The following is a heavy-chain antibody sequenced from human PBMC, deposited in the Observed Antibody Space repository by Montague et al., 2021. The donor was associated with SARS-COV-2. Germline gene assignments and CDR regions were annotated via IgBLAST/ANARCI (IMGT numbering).Heavy chain of an antibody. J-gene: IGHJ6*02. D-gene: IGHD3/OR15-3a*01. CDR3: ARDLGRTGYYYGLDV. V-gene: IGHV4-31*03. Sequence: TLSLTCTVSGGSLSSGGYYWSWIRQLPGNGLEWLGYFYYSGSTYYNPSLKSRVFISADMSKNQFFLNLTSVTAADAAVYYCARDLGRTGYYYGLDVWGQGTTVTVSS. CDR2: FYYSGST. CDR1: GGSLSSGGYY.